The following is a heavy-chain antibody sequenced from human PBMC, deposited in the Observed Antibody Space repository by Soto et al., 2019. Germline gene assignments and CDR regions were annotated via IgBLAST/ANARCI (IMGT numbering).Heavy chain of an antibody. CDR3: ASSAWYNGYFDY. D-gene: IGHD6-19*01. Sequence: QVQLQASGPGLVKPSETLSLTCTVSGASTNAYYWNWIRQPPGKGLECIGYISYSGSTVYNPSLNSRVAISVDPSKNQISLKLSSVTAADTAVYYCASSAWYNGYFDYWDQGTLVTVSS. CDR1: GASTNAYY. CDR2: ISYSGST. J-gene: IGHJ4*02. V-gene: IGHV4-59*08.